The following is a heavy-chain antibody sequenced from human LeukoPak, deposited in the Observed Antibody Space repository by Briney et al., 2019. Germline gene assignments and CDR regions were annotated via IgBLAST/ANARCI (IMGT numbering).Heavy chain of an antibody. D-gene: IGHD6-19*01. CDR2: VNQDGNNK. CDR1: GFTFSGYW. J-gene: IGHJ4*02. V-gene: IGHV3-7*03. Sequence: PGGSLRLSCAASGFTFSGYWMAWVRQAPGKGLEWVANVNQDGNNKNYVESVKGRFTISRDNAKNSLYLQMNSLRAEDTAVYYCASEIAVAGYYFDYWGQGTPVTVSS. CDR3: ASEIAVAGYYFDY.